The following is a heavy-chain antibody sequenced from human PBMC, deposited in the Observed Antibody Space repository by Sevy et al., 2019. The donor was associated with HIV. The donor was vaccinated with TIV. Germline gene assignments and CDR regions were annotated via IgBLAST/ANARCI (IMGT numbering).Heavy chain of an antibody. J-gene: IGHJ3*02. D-gene: IGHD3-3*01. Sequence: GGSLRLSCTASGFVFSSYAMHWVRQAPGKGLEWVAFIAYDGSNKNYVDSVKGRFTLSRDNSKNTLYLQTNSLGAEDTAVYYCARPRFLEWLSSAAFDIWGQGTMVTVSS. CDR1: GFVFSSYA. CDR3: ARPRFLEWLSSAAFDI. CDR2: IAYDGSNK. V-gene: IGHV3-30*04.